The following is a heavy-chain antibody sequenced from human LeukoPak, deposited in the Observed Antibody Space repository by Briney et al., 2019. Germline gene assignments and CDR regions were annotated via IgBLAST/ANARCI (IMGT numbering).Heavy chain of an antibody. CDR1: GGAISRSHYY. J-gene: IGHJ4*02. V-gene: IGHV4-39*07. CDR2: IYYSGST. D-gene: IGHD3-22*01. Sequence: SETLSLTCTVSGGAISRSHYYWGWMCQPPGKGLEWIGSIYYSGSTYYDPSLKSRVTISVDTSKNQFSLKLSSVTAADTAVYYCAILPATDTYYYDRSGYYRPGVHWGQGTLVTVSS. CDR3: AILPATDTYYYDRSGYYRPGVH.